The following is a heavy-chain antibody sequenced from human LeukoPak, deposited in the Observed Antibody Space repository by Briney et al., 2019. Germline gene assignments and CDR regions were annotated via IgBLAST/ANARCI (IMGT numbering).Heavy chain of an antibody. Sequence: SETLSLTCAVYGGSFSGYYWSWIRQPPGKGLEWIGETNHSGSTNYNPSLKSRVTISVDTSKNQFSLKLSSVTAADTAVYYCARVQLCVYSYMDVWGKGTTVTVSS. J-gene: IGHJ6*03. CDR3: ARVQLCVYSYMDV. CDR1: GGSFSGYY. CDR2: TNHSGST. D-gene: IGHD5-18*01. V-gene: IGHV4-34*01.